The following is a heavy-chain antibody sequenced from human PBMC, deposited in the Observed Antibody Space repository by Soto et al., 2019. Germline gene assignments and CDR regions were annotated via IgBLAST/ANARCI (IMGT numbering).Heavy chain of an antibody. CDR1: EFTLSDAW. Sequence: GGSLRLSCAASEFTLSDAWMSWVRKAPGKGMEWVGRIKSKTDGVTKDYAAPVKGRFTISREDSKNTLYLKMNSRKSENTAVHHWSTDAGDSSGYSASYLQHWGQGTLVTVSS. D-gene: IGHD3-22*01. CDR3: STDAGDSSGYSASYLQH. V-gene: IGHV3-15*01. CDR2: IKSKTDGVTK. J-gene: IGHJ1*01.